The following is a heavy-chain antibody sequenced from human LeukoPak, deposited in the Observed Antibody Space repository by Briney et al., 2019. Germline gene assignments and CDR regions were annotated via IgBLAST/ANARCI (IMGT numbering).Heavy chain of an antibody. CDR3: AKDLLYYYGSGSSFDY. V-gene: IGHV3-33*06. CDR1: GFTFSSYG. Sequence: PGGSLRLSCAASGFTFSSYGMHWVRQAPGKGLEWVAVIWYDGSNKYYADSVKGRFTISRDNSKNTLYLQMNSLRAEDTAVYYCAKDLLYYYGSGSSFDYWGQGTLVTVSS. CDR2: IWYDGSNK. D-gene: IGHD3-10*01. J-gene: IGHJ4*02.